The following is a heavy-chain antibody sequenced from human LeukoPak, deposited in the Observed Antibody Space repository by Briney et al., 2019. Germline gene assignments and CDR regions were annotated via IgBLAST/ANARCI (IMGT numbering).Heavy chain of an antibody. CDR3: AKDRFIAAAGTGDYFDY. J-gene: IGHJ4*02. CDR2: IWYDGSNK. Sequence: QPGRSLRLSCAASGFTFGSYGMHWVRQAPGKGLEWVAVIWYDGSNKYYADSVKGRFTISRDNSKNTLYLQMNSLRAEDTAVYYCAKDRFIAAAGTGDYFDYWGQGTLVTVSS. CDR1: GFTFGSYG. V-gene: IGHV3-33*06. D-gene: IGHD6-13*01.